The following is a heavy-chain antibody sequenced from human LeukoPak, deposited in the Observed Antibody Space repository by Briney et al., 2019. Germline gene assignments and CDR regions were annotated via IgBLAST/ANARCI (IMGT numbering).Heavy chain of an antibody. CDR3: ARASSSYLFDY. CDR2: ISSSSSYI. J-gene: IGHJ4*02. D-gene: IGHD6-6*01. CDR1: GFTFSSYS. Sequence: GGSLRLSCAASGFTFSSYSMNWVRQAPGKGLEWVSSISSSSSYIYYADSVKGRFTISRDNAKNSLYLQMNSLRAEDTAVHYCARASSSYLFDYWGQGTLVTVSS. V-gene: IGHV3-21*01.